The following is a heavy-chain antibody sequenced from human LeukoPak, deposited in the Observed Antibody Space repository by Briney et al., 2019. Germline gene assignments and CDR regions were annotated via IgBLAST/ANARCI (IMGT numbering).Heavy chain of an antibody. Sequence: SETLSLTCTVSGGSINSYYWTWIRQPPGKGLEWIGYIYYSGSTNYNPSLKSRVTISLDTSNNQFSLRLHSVTAADTAIYYWATYTSGWYLSYWGQGTLVTVSS. V-gene: IGHV4-59*01. CDR2: IYYSGST. CDR1: GGSINSYY. D-gene: IGHD6-19*01. CDR3: ATYTSGWYLSY. J-gene: IGHJ4*02.